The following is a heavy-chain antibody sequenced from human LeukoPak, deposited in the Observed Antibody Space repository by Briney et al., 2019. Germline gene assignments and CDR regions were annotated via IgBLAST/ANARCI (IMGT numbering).Heavy chain of an antibody. Sequence: SETLSLTCTVSSGSISSYYWSWIRQPPGKGLEWIGYIYYSGSTNYNPSLKSRVTISVDTSKNQFSLKLSSVTAADTAVYYCARLEGSRIDPWGQGTLVTVSS. CDR2: IYYSGST. J-gene: IGHJ5*02. D-gene: IGHD6-6*01. CDR3: ARLEGSRIDP. CDR1: SGSISSYY. V-gene: IGHV4-59*08.